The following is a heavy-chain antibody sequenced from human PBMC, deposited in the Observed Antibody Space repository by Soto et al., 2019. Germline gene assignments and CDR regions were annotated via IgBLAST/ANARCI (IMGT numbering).Heavy chain of an antibody. D-gene: IGHD3-22*01. Sequence: QVTLKESGPVLVKPTETLTLTCTVSGFSLSNPRMGVTWIRQPPGKALEWLAHIFSNDEKSYNTSLKSRLTISRDTSKSQVVLTMTNMDPVDTATYYCARIQRISMIVVSKPYFDYWGQGTLVTVSS. J-gene: IGHJ4*02. CDR1: GFSLSNPRMG. CDR3: ARIQRISMIVVSKPYFDY. CDR2: IFSNDEK. V-gene: IGHV2-26*01.